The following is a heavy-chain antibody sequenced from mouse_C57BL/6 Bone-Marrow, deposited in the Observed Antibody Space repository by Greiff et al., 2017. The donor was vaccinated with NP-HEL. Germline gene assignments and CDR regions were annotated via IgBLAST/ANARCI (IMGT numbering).Heavy chain of an antibody. V-gene: IGHV1-42*01. CDR1: GYSFTGYY. Sequence: VQLQQSGPELVKPGASVKISCTASGYSFTGYYMNWVKQSPEKSLEWIGEINHSTGGTTYNQKFKAKATLTVDKSSSTAYMQLKSLTSEEAAVYYCARGLLRYGYFDDWGTGTTVTVSS. CDR3: ARGLLRYGYFDD. CDR2: INHSTGGT. J-gene: IGHJ1*03. D-gene: IGHD1-1*01.